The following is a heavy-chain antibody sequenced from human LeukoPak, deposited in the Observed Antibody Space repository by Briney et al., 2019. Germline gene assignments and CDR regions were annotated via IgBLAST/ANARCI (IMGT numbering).Heavy chain of an antibody. CDR1: GFTVSSDS. J-gene: IGHJ6*03. D-gene: IGHD4-23*01. CDR2: IYSGGST. Sequence: GGSLRLSCTVSGFTVSSDSMSWVRQAPGKGLEWVSFIYSGGSTHYSDSVKGRFTISRDNSKNTLYLQMNSLRAEDTAVYYCAKITVAAVYYYYYMDVWGKGTTVTVSS. CDR3: AKITVAAVYYYYYMDV. V-gene: IGHV3-53*01.